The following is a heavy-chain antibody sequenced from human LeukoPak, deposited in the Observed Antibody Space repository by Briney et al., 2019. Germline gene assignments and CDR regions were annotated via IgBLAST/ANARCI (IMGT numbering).Heavy chain of an antibody. D-gene: IGHD1-20*01. V-gene: IGHV4-34*12. CDR2: MFYSESP. Sequence: SETLSLTCGFYGESFSDYYWGWIRQPPGKGLEWIGSMFYSESPQYNPSLKSRVTISADSSKNQFSLKLSSVTAADTAVYYCARHGIIGTKTFDYWGQGTLVTVSS. CDR1: GESFSDYY. J-gene: IGHJ4*02. CDR3: ARHGIIGTKTFDY.